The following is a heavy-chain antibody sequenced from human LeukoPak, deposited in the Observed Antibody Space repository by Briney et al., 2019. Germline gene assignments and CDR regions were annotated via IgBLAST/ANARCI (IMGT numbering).Heavy chain of an antibody. CDR3: ARATRIAAAGFG. CDR2: IIPILGIA. CDR1: GGTFSSYA. D-gene: IGHD6-13*01. J-gene: IGHJ4*02. Sequence: ASVKVSCKASGGTFSSYAISWVRQAPGQGLEWMGRIIPILGIANYAQKFQGRVTITADKSTSTAYMELSSLRSEDTAVYYCARATRIAAAGFGWGQGTLVTVSS. V-gene: IGHV1-69*04.